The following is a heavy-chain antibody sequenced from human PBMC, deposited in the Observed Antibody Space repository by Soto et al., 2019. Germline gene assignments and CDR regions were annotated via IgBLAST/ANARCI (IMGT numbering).Heavy chain of an antibody. D-gene: IGHD6-19*01. Sequence: EVQVLESGGGLVQPGGSLRLSCAASGFIFTSYAMSWVRQGPGKGLEWVSGISGSAGSTYYADSVKGRFSISRDHSKNRLYREMNSLRAEDTAIYYCAKAKPSRAVADPIDYWGQGTLVTVSS. J-gene: IGHJ4*02. V-gene: IGHV3-23*01. CDR1: GFIFTSYA. CDR2: ISGSAGST. CDR3: AKAKPSRAVADPIDY.